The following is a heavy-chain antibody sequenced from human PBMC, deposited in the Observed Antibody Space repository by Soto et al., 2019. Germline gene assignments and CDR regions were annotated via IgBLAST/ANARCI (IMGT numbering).Heavy chain of an antibody. CDR1: GYTFTTYG. Sequence: QVHLVQSGAEVKKPGASVKVSRKASGYTFTTYGISWVRQAPGQGLEWMGWISTYNGNTNYEQKVQGRVTMTTDTLPSTAYMELRSLRSDDTAVYYCARRGAYCSGGSCYHFDYWGQGTLVTVSS. J-gene: IGHJ4*02. V-gene: IGHV1-18*04. CDR2: ISTYNGNT. D-gene: IGHD2-15*01. CDR3: ARRGAYCSGGSCYHFDY.